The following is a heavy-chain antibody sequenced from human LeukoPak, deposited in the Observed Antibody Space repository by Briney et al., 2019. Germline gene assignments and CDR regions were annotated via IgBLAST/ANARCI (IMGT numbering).Heavy chain of an antibody. V-gene: IGHV3-48*03. Sequence: GGSQRLFCGPWRRIYRRYEMQGPRQAPGKGLEWVSYISSSGSTIYYADSVKGRFTISRDNAKNSLYLQMNSLRAESTAVYYCAIEGFPSYEQFYYWGQGTLVTVSS. CDR1: RRIYRRYE. CDR3: AIEGFPSYEQFYY. J-gene: IGHJ4*02. D-gene: IGHD5-18*01. CDR2: ISSSGSTI.